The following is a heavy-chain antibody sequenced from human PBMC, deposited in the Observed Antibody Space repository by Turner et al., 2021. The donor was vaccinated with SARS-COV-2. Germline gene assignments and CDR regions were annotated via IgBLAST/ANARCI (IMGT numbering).Heavy chain of an antibody. CDR1: GFRFSTVG. Sequence: EVQVVESGGVLVKPGGSLRLHWAGFGFRFSTVGMTRGRQGPGKGLDCVGRDGVKTDGGTTDYAAPVKGRFTNSRDDSKRSSYLQMNSLKTEDTAVYDCNSGISDVYGGYDDYWGQGTLVTVAS. CDR3: NSGISDVYGGYDDY. D-gene: IGHD5-12*01. J-gene: IGHJ4*02. V-gene: IGHV3-15*04. CDR2: DGVKTDGGTT.